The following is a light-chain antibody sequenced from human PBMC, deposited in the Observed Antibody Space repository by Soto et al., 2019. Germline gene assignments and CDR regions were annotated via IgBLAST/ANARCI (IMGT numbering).Light chain of an antibody. J-gene: IGKJ2*01. CDR1: QSINTY. V-gene: IGKV1-39*01. Sequence: DIQMTQSPSSLSASVGDRVTITCRTSQSINTYLNWYQQKPGKAPNLLIYTTSHLHSGVPSRFSGSGSGTDFTLTISSLQPEDFATYFCQQGDSTPYTFVQGTTLEIK. CDR3: QQGDSTPYT. CDR2: TTS.